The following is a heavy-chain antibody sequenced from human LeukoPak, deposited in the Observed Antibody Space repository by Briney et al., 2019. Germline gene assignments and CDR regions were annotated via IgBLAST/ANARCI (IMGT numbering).Heavy chain of an antibody. CDR3: ARVGSSGWYRSEY. D-gene: IGHD6-19*01. CDR1: GYTLTSYE. V-gene: IGHV1-8*01. Sequence: AAVKVSCKASGYTLTSYEFNWLRQATAQGLEGMGWMNPNSGNTGYAQKFQGRVTMTRNTSISTAYMELSSLRSEDTAVYYCARVGSSGWYRSEYWGQGTLVTVSS. CDR2: MNPNSGNT. J-gene: IGHJ4*02.